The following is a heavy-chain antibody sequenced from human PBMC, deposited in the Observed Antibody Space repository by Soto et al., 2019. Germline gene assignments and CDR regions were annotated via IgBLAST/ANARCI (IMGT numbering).Heavy chain of an antibody. J-gene: IGHJ6*03. V-gene: IGHV4-59*01. Sequence: SETLSLTCTVSGGSISSYYWSWIRQPPGKGLEWIGYIYYRGSTNYNPSLKSRVTISVDTSKNQFSLKLSSVTAADTAVYYCARVVGLDYYYFMDFWGKGTTVTVSS. CDR1: GGSISSYY. CDR3: ARVVGLDYYYFMDF. CDR2: IYYRGST. D-gene: IGHD1-26*01.